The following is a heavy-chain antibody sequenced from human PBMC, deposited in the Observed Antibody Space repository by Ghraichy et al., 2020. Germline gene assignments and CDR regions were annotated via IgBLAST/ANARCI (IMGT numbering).Heavy chain of an antibody. CDR3: ARGGQWLDKGFDY. J-gene: IGHJ4*02. Sequence: SETLSLTCAVYGGSFSGYYWSWIRQPPGKGLEWIGEINHSGSTNYNPSLKSRVTISVDTSKNQFSLKLSSVTAADTAVYYCARGGQWLDKGFDYWGQGTLVTVSS. CDR1: GGSFSGYY. D-gene: IGHD6-19*01. V-gene: IGHV4-34*01. CDR2: INHSGST.